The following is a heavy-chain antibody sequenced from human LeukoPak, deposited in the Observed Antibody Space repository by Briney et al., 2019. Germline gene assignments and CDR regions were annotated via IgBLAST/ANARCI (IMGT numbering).Heavy chain of an antibody. V-gene: IGHV3-74*01. CDR1: GFTLNDYW. CDR2: INSDGTNT. CDR3: VRQDIGSYLGGY. J-gene: IGHJ4*02. Sequence: PGGSLRLSCAAFGFTLNDYWMHWVRQVPGTGPVWFAYINSDGTNTDYADSVKGRFTIFRDNAKKTLCLQMNSLRAEDTAVYYCVRQDIGSYLGGYWGQGTLVTVSS. D-gene: IGHD1-26*01.